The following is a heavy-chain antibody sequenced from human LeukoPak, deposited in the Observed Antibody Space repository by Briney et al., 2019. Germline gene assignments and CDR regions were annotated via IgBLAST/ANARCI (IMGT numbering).Heavy chain of an antibody. CDR2: ISGSASNT. J-gene: IGHJ4*02. CDR1: GFTFSSYA. D-gene: IGHD1-26*01. CDR3: ANVEWPLDY. Sequence: PGGSLRLSCAASGFTFSSYAMSLVRQAPGKGLEWVSAISGSASNTYYADSVKGRFTISRDNSRNTLYLQMNSLRAEDTAVYYCANVEWPLDYWGQGTLVTVSS. V-gene: IGHV3-23*01.